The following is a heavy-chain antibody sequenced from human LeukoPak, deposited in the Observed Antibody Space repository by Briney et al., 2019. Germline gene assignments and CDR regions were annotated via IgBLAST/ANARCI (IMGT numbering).Heavy chain of an antibody. D-gene: IGHD3-3*01. CDR1: GGSICSYY. V-gene: IGHV4-59*01. CDR3: ARVPLLSITIFGVVKDYYYGMDV. CDR2: IYYSGST. J-gene: IGHJ6*02. Sequence: SETLSLTCTVSGGSICSYYWSWIRQPPGKGLEWIGYIYYSGSTNYNPSLKSRVTISVDTSKNQFSLKLSSVTAADTAVYYCARVPLLSITIFGVVKDYYYGMDVWGQGTTVTVSS.